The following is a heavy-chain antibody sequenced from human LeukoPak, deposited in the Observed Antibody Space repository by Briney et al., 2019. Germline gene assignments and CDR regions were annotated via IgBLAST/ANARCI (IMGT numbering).Heavy chain of an antibody. V-gene: IGHV3-74*01. D-gene: IGHD3-10*01. CDR3: ARDDGSGSYYKY. J-gene: IGHJ4*02. CDR2: INSDGSST. CDR1: GFTFSSYW. Sequence: GGSLRLSCAASGFTFSSYWMHWVRHAPGKGLVWVSRINSDGSSTSYADSVKGRYTISRDNAKNTLYLQMNSLRAEDTAVYYCARDDGSGSYYKYWGQGTLVTVSS.